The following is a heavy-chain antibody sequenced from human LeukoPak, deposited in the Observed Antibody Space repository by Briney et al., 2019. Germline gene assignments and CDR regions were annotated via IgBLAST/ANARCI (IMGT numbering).Heavy chain of an antibody. CDR2: INHSGST. J-gene: IGHJ4*02. V-gene: IGHV4-34*01. CDR1: GVSFSGYY. Sequence: SETLSLTCAVYGVSFSGYYWSWVRQPPGKGLEWIGEINHSGSTNYNPSLKSRVTISVATSKNQFSLKLSSVTAADTAVYYCARNGYYDILTGYYPFDYWGQGTLVTVSS. D-gene: IGHD3-9*01. CDR3: ARNGYYDILTGYYPFDY.